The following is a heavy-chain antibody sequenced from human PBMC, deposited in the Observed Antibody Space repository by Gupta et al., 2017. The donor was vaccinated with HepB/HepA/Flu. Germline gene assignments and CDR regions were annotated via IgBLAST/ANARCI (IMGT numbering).Heavy chain of an antibody. CDR2: IDWDDDK. J-gene: IGHJ2*01. CDR3: KASADGYNQYHHFDL. D-gene: IGHD5-24*01. V-gene: IGHV2-70*04. CDR1: GFSLSTSGMR. Sequence: QVTLTESGPALVKPTQTLPLTCTFSGFSLSTSGMRVSWIRQPPGKALEWLARIDWDDDKFYSTSLKTRLTISKDTSKNQVVLTMTNMDPVDTATYYWKASADGYNQYHHFDLWGRGTRVTVSS.